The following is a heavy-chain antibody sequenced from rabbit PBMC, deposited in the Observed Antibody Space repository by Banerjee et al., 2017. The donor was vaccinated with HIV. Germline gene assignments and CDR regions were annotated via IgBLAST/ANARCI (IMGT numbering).Heavy chain of an antibody. V-gene: IGHV1S43*01. CDR3: ARTSGSSGYLDL. J-gene: IGHJ3*01. CDR1: GFDFSNYYY. D-gene: IGHD1-1*01. Sequence: QQQLEESGGGLVKPGGTLTLTCKASGFDFSNYYYMCWVRQAPGKGLELIACIYTSSGSTYYASWAKGRFTISRSTSLNTVDLKMTSLTAADTATYFCARTSGSSGYLDLWGPGTLVTVS. CDR2: IYTSSGST.